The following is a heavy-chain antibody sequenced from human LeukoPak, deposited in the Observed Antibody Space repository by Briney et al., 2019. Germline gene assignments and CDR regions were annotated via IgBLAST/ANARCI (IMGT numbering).Heavy chain of an antibody. V-gene: IGHV1-46*01. D-gene: IGHD3-3*01. CDR2: INLSDDTT. Sequence: ASVKVSCKASGYPFTNYFIHWVRQAPGQGLEWMGVINLSDDTTTYTQKFQGRATMTRDTSTNTVYMKLTSLRSEDTAVYYCARDQHTLFGVVTPIPYYMDVWGKGTTVTVSS. J-gene: IGHJ6*03. CDR1: GYPFTNYF. CDR3: ARDQHTLFGVVTPIPYYMDV.